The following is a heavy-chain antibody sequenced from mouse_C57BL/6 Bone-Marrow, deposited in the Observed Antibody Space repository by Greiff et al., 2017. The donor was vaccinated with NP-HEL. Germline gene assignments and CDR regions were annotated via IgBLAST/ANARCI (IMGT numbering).Heavy chain of an antibody. D-gene: IGHD1-1*01. J-gene: IGHJ3*01. CDR2: IDPSDSET. CDR3: ATHYYGTAWFAY. CDR1: GYTFTSYW. Sequence: QVQLQQPGAELVRPGSSVKLSCKASGYTFTSYWMHWVKQRPIQGLEWIGNIDPSDSETHYNQKFKDKATLTVDKSYSTAYMQLSSLTSEYSAVYYFATHYYGTAWFAYWGQGTLVTVSA. V-gene: IGHV1-52*01.